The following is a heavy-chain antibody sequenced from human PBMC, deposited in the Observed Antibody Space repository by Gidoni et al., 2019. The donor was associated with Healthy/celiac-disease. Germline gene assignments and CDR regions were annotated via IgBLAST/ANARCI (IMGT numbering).Heavy chain of an antibody. CDR1: GFTFSSYS. CDR3: ARDGTNFEGSYPTLYYYYYGMDV. D-gene: IGHD3-10*01. V-gene: IGHV3-21*01. Sequence: EVQLVESGGGLVKPGGSLRLSCAASGFTFSSYSMNWVRQAPGKGLEWVSSISSSSSYIYYADSVKGRFTISRDNAKNSLYLQMNSLRAEDTAAYYCARDGTNFEGSYPTLYYYYYGMDVWGQGTTVTVSS. CDR2: ISSSSSYI. J-gene: IGHJ6*02.